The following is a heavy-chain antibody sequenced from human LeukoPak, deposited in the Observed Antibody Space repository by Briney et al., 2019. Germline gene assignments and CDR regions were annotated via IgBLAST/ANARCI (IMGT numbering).Heavy chain of an antibody. CDR2: IKKDGSEK. CDR1: GFTFSSYS. J-gene: IGHJ4*02. CDR3: ARDLSGIAGYTYGRGIDY. Sequence: GGSLRLSCAASGFTFSSYSMNWVRQAPGKGLEWVANIKKDGSEKYYVDAVKGRFTISRDNAKTSLYLQMNSLRAEDTAVYYCARDLSGIAGYTYGRGIDYWGQGTLVTVSS. V-gene: IGHV3-7*01. D-gene: IGHD5-18*01.